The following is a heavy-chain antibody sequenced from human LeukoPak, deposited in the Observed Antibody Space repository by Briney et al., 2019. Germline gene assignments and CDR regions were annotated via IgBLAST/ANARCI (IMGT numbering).Heavy chain of an antibody. Sequence: QSGGSLRLSCAASGFTFSHYWMTWVRQAPGKGLEWVANIKQDGSEKNYVDSVKGRFTVSRDNSRNTLYLQMNSLRAEDTAVYYCARDGYYYDSSGFLDYWGQGTLVTVSS. CDR2: IKQDGSEK. CDR1: GFTFSHYW. D-gene: IGHD3-22*01. V-gene: IGHV3-7*01. J-gene: IGHJ4*02. CDR3: ARDGYYYDSSGFLDY.